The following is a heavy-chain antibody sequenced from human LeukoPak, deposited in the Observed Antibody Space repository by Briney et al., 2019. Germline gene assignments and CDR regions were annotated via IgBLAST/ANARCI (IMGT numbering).Heavy chain of an antibody. V-gene: IGHV1-2*02. D-gene: IGHD2-2*01. J-gene: IGHJ6*02. Sequence: AASVKVSCKASGFTFTGYYIHWVRQAPGQGLEWMGYINPHSGGTNSPQKFQGRVTMTTDTSISAAYMELSSLISDDTAVYYCARGGRYCSSTSCYYGMDVWGQGTTVTVSS. CDR1: GFTFTGYY. CDR3: ARGGRYCSSTSCYYGMDV. CDR2: INPHSGGT.